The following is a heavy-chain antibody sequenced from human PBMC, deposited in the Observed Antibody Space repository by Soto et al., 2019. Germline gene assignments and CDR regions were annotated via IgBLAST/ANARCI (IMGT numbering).Heavy chain of an antibody. V-gene: IGHV3-49*03. CDR3: TRGLTGEPNWFDP. J-gene: IGHJ5*02. CDR1: GFTSGDDA. CDR2: IRSKAYGGTT. D-gene: IGHD7-27*01. Sequence: GGSLRLSCTASGFTSGDDAMSWFCQAQGKGLEWVGFIRSKAYGGTTEYAASVKGRFTISRDDSKSIAYLQMNSLKTEDTAVYYCTRGLTGEPNWFDPWGQGTLVTVSS.